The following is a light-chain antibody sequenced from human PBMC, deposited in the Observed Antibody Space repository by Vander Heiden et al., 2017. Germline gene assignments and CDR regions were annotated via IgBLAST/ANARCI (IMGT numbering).Light chain of an antibody. V-gene: IGLV4-69*01. Sequence: QLVLTQSPSASASLGASVTLTCTLSSGHRNYAIAWHQQQPEKDPRYLMKLHSDGSHNKGDGIPDRFSGSSSGAERYLVISNLQSEDEADYYCQTWGAGIHWVFGGGTKLTVL. CDR1: SGHRNYA. J-gene: IGLJ3*02. CDR3: QTWGAGIHWV. CDR2: LHSDGSH.